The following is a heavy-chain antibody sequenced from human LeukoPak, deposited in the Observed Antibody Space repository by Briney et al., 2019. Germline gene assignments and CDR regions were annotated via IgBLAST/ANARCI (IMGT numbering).Heavy chain of an antibody. CDR3: ARDLDDSSGYGGDAFDI. Sequence: GGSLRLSCAASGFTFSSYSMNWVRQAPGKGLEWVSSISSSSSYIYYADSVKGRFTISRDNAKNTLYLQMNSLRAEDTAVYYCARDLDDSSGYGGDAFDIWGQGTMVTVSS. CDR1: GFTFSSYS. CDR2: ISSSSSYI. D-gene: IGHD3-22*01. V-gene: IGHV3-21*01. J-gene: IGHJ3*02.